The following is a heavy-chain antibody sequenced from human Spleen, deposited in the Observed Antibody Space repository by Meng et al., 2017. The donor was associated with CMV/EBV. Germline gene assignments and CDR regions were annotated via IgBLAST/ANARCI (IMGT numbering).Heavy chain of an antibody. V-gene: IGHV3-21*01. Sequence: SCAASGFTFSSYSMNWVRQAPGKGLEWVSSITSSSSYIYYADSVKGRFTISRDNAKNSLYLQMNSLRAEDTAVFYCARDRGIGFDYWGQGTLVTVSS. D-gene: IGHD2-21*01. CDR3: ARDRGIGFDY. CDR2: ITSSSSYI. CDR1: GFTFSSYS. J-gene: IGHJ4*02.